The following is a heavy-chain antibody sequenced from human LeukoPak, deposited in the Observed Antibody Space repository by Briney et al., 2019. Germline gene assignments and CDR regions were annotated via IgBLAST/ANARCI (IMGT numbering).Heavy chain of an antibody. V-gene: IGHV3-7*03. CDR2: INQDGGET. CDR1: EFTLSNYW. J-gene: IGHJ4*02. Sequence: GGSLRLSCAASEFTLSNYWMTWVRQAPGKGLEWVANINQDGGETYYIDSVTGRFTISRDNANNSLYLQMNSLRAEDTAVYYCARWVGGHYDYWGQGTLVTVSS. D-gene: IGHD2-21*01. CDR3: ARWVGGHYDY.